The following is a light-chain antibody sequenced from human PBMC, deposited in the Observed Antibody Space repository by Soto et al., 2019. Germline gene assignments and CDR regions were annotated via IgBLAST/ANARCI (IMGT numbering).Light chain of an antibody. CDR1: QSVSTN. J-gene: IGKJ4*01. V-gene: IGKV3-11*01. CDR2: FAS. CDR3: QQRSNWPLT. Sequence: EIVLTQSPGTLSLSPGERATLSCRASQSVSTNLAWYQQKPGQPPRLLIYFASTRATAVPARFTAGGSGTEFTLTISSLEPEDFAVYYCQQRSNWPLTFGGGTKVDIK.